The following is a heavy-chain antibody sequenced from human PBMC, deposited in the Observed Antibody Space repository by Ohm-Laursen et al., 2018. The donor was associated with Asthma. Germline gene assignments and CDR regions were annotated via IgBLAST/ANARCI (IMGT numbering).Heavy chain of an antibody. D-gene: IGHD6-19*01. J-gene: IGHJ4*02. CDR2: ISYDGSNK. CDR3: ARDLRYSSGWYGTFDY. CDR1: GFTFSNYA. Sequence: SLRLSCAASGFTFSNYAFHWVRQAPGKGLEWVAVISYDGSNKYYADSVKGRFTISRDNSKNTLYLQMNSLRAEDTAVYYCARDLRYSSGWYGTFDYWGQGTLVTVSS. V-gene: IGHV3-30-3*01.